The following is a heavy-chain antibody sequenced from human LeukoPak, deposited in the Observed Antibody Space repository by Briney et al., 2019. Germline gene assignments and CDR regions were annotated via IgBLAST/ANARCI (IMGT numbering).Heavy chain of an antibody. Sequence: SETLSLTCTVSGASISSYYWSWIRQPPGKGLEWIGYIYYSGSTNYNPSLKSRVTISVDTSKNQFSLKLSSVTAADTAVYYCARIPPYYGMDVWGQGTTVTVSS. V-gene: IGHV4-59*12. D-gene: IGHD2-21*01. CDR1: GASISSYY. CDR2: IYYSGST. J-gene: IGHJ6*02. CDR3: ARIPPYYGMDV.